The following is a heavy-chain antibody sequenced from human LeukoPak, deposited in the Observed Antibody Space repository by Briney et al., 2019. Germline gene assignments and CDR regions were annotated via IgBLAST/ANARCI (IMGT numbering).Heavy chain of an antibody. D-gene: IGHD3-22*01. CDR2: ISFSGNT. Sequence: SETLSLTCAVSGGSISRDSSYWSWIRQYPGKGPEWIGFISFSGNTNYNPSLKSRLTISRDMSKNQFSLRLSSVTAADTALYYCGGANSGYYPIDYWGQGTLVTVSS. CDR3: GGANSGYYPIDY. V-gene: IGHV4-31*11. CDR1: GGSISRDSSY. J-gene: IGHJ4*02.